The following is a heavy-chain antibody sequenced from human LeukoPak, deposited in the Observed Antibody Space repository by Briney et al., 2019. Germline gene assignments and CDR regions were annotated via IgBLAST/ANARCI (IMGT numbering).Heavy chain of an antibody. V-gene: IGHV4-59*06. CDR2: IYYSGST. CDR3: ARDLLYCSGGSCYGDP. D-gene: IGHD2-15*01. J-gene: IGHJ5*02. Sequence: SETLSLTCTVSGGSISSYYWSWIRQPPGKGLEWIGYIYYSGSTYYNPSLKSRVTISVDTSKNQFSLKLSSVTAADTAVYYCARDLLYCSGGSCYGDPWGQGTLVTVSS. CDR1: GGSISSYY.